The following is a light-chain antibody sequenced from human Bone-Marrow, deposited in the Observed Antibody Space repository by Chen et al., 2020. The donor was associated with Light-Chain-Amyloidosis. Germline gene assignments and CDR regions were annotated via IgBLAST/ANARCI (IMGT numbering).Light chain of an antibody. V-gene: IGLV4-69*01. Sequence: QLMVTQSPSASASLGGSVKLTCTLDSGHINYAIAWHQQRPEKGPRFLLRVNSDGSHIKAYEITDRFTGSSSGAERCLIISRLQSEDESDYYCQTWGAGIRVFGGGTKLTVL. CDR1: SGHINYA. J-gene: IGLJ2*01. CDR2: VNSDGSH. CDR3: QTWGAGIRV.